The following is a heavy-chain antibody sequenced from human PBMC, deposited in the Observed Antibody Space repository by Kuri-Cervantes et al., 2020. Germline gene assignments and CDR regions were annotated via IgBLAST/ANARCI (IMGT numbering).Heavy chain of an antibody. J-gene: IGHJ5*02. Sequence: ASVKVSCKASGYTFTSYGISWVRQAPGQGLEWMGWISAYNGDTNYAQKFQGWVTMTRDTSISTAYMELSRLRSDDTAVYYCARGSPPRYCSGGSCYGWFDPWGQGTLVTVSS. D-gene: IGHD2-15*01. V-gene: IGHV1-18*01. CDR1: GYTFTSYG. CDR3: ARGSPPRYCSGGSCYGWFDP. CDR2: ISAYNGDT.